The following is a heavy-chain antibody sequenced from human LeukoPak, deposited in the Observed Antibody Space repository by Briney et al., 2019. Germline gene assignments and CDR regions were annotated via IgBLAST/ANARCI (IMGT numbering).Heavy chain of an antibody. D-gene: IGHD3-3*01. Sequence: GESLKISCKGSGYSFTSYWIGWVRQMPGKGLEWMGIIYPGDSDTRYSPSFQGQVTISADKSISTAYLQWSSLKASDTAMYYCARDRGPIYDFWSGYGLDYYYYGMDVWGQGTTVTVSS. J-gene: IGHJ6*02. V-gene: IGHV5-51*01. CDR2: IYPGDSDT. CDR1: GYSFTSYW. CDR3: ARDRGPIYDFWSGYGLDYYYYGMDV.